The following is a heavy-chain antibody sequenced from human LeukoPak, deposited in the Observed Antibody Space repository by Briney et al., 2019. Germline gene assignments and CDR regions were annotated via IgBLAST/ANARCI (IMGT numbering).Heavy chain of an antibody. J-gene: IGHJ4*02. D-gene: IGHD2-8*02. CDR1: GFTFSSYA. Sequence: GGSLRLSCAASGFTFSSYAMHWVRQAPGKGLEWVAVISYDGSNKYYADSVKGRFTISRDNSKITLYLQMNSLRAEDTAVYYCARDGRWGSPDYWGQGTLVTVSS. CDR3: ARDGRWGSPDY. V-gene: IGHV3-30*01. CDR2: ISYDGSNK.